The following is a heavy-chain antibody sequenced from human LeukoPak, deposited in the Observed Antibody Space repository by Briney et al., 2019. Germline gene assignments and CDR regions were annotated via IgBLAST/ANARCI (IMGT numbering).Heavy chain of an antibody. J-gene: IGHJ4*02. D-gene: IGHD1-26*01. CDR3: GRQYSVGWYRHFDY. CDR1: GSSVIHYY. V-gene: IGHV5-51*01. Sequence: GESLKIACRCSGSSVIHYYICWVRQMPGKGLEWIGVTYPGGSDTSYNPSFQRQVTFSADKSTNTVYLQWRRVQASDTATYYCGRQYSVGWYRHFDYWGQGTVIIPSS. CDR2: TYPGGSDT.